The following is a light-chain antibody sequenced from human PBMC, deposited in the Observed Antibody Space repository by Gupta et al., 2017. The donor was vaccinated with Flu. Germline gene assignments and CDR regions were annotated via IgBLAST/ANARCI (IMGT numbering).Light chain of an antibody. CDR2: NNH. Sequence: SVLTQAPSASGAPGQRVTISCSGGGSNIGRNTVTWHQQFPGTAPKLLIYNNHQRHSGVPDRFSGSKSGTSAALAISGLQSEDEADYYCAVWDDSLRGWVFGGGTKLTVL. V-gene: IGLV1-44*01. CDR1: GSNIGRNT. J-gene: IGLJ3*02. CDR3: AVWDDSLRGWV.